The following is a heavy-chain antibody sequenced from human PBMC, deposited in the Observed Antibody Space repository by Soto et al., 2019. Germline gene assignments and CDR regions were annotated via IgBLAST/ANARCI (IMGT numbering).Heavy chain of an antibody. Sequence: QVQLVESGGGVVQPGRSLRLSCAASGFTFSSYGMHWVRQAPGKGLEWVAVISYDGSNKYYADSVKGRFTISRDNSKNTLYLQMNSLRAEDTAVYYCAKDYDFWSGYYAIDYWGQGTLVTVSS. CDR2: ISYDGSNK. CDR1: GFTFSSYG. D-gene: IGHD3-3*01. J-gene: IGHJ4*02. CDR3: AKDYDFWSGYYAIDY. V-gene: IGHV3-30*18.